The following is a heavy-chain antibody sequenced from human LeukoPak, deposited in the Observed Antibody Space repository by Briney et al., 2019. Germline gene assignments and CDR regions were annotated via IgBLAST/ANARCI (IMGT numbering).Heavy chain of an antibody. V-gene: IGHV4-4*02. D-gene: IGHD3-10*01. CDR2: IYHSGST. CDR1: GGSISSSNW. CDR3: ARLRITMVRGVPQRSFQH. Sequence: SGTLSLTCAVSGGSISSSNWWSWVRQPPGKGLEWIGEIYHSGSTNYNPSLESRVTISVDKSKNQFSLKLSSATAADTAVYYCARLRITMVRGVPQRSFQHWGQGTLVTVSS. J-gene: IGHJ1*01.